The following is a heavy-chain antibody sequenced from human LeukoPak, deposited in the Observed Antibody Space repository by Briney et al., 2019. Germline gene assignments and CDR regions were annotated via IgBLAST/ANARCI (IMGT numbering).Heavy chain of an antibody. D-gene: IGHD3-22*01. CDR2: ISYYGSNK. CDR1: GFTFSSDA. CDR3: ARDRPYYYDSSGYSPDAFDI. V-gene: IGHV3-30*04. Sequence: GRSLRLSCAASGFTFSSDAMRWVRQAPGKGLEWVAAISYYGSNKYYADSVKGRYTISRDNSKNTLYLQMNSLSAEDTAVSYCARDRPYYYDSSGYSPDAFDIWGQGTMVTVSS. J-gene: IGHJ3*02.